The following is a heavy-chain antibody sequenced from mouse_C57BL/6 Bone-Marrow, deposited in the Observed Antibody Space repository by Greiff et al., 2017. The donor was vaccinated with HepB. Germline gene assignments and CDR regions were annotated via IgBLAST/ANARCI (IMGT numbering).Heavy chain of an antibody. V-gene: IGHV1-4*01. J-gene: IGHJ4*01. CDR1: GYTFTSYT. D-gene: IGHD2-2*01. CDR3: AKWLFYYAMDY. Sequence: QVQLQQSGAELARPGASVKMSCKASGYTFTSYTMHWVKQRPGQGLEWIGYINPSSGYTKYNQKFKDKATLTADKSSSTAYMQLSILTSEDSAVYYCAKWLFYYAMDYGGQGTSVTVSS. CDR2: INPSSGYT.